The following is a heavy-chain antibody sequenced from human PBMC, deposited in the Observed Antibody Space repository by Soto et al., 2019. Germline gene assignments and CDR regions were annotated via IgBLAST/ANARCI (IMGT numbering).Heavy chain of an antibody. CDR1: GVSFSYYA. CDR3: AKGSIEDSASVAQ. Sequence: EVQLLESGGGLVQPGGSLRLACAASGVSFSYYAMVWVRQAPGKGLEWVSVISARGGSSYFADSGKGRFTISRDNSKKVLSLEMNSLRAEDTATYFCAKGSIEDSASVAQWGQGTLVLVSS. CDR2: ISARGGSS. J-gene: IGHJ4*02. D-gene: IGHD1-26*01. V-gene: IGHV3-23*01.